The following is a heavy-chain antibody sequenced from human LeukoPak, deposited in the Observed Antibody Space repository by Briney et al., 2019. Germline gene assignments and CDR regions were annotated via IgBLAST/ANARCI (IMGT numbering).Heavy chain of an antibody. CDR2: IIPIFGTA. CDR3: ARDNISGLATTPFVY. D-gene: IGHD5-24*01. CDR1: GYTFTGYY. V-gene: IGHV1-69*06. Sequence: SVKVSCKASGYTFTGYYMHWVRQAPGQGLEWMGGIIPIFGTANYAQKFQGRVTITADKSTSTAYMELSSLGSEDTAVYYCARDNISGLATTPFVYWGQGTLVTVSS. J-gene: IGHJ4*02.